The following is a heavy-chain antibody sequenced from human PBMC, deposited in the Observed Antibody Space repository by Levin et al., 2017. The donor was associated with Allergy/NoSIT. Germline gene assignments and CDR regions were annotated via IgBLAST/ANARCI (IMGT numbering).Heavy chain of an antibody. D-gene: IGHD3-9*01. CDR1: GFTFDTFT. J-gene: IGHJ4*02. CDR2: ISGSGGRT. CDR3: AKNLGADEGDDILTGLFDY. Sequence: PGGSLRLSCGASGFTFDTFTMSWVRQGPGRGLEWLADISGSGGRTYYADSVKGRFSISRDNSKNIVYLQMNSLRGEGTAVNYCAKNLGADEGDDILTGLFDYWGQGTLVTVSS. V-gene: IGHV3-23*01.